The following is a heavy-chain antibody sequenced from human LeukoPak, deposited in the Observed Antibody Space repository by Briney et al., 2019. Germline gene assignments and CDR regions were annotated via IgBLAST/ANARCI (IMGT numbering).Heavy chain of an antibody. CDR1: GYTFTDYY. Sequence: ASVKVSCKASGYTFTDYYIHWVRQAPGQRLEWMGWIHPYSGGAGHAQKFQGWVSMTRDTSISTAYMELPSLKSDDTAVYYCARDLIHSDVVATPDAFDLWGQGTMVTVSS. CDR3: ARDLIHSDVVATPDAFDL. V-gene: IGHV1-2*04. CDR2: IHPYSGGA. D-gene: IGHD5-12*01. J-gene: IGHJ3*01.